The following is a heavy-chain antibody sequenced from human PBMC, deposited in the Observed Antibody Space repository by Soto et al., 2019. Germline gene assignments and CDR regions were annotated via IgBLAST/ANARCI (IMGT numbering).Heavy chain of an antibody. V-gene: IGHV3-30-3*01. D-gene: IGHD3-22*01. CDR1: GFTFSSYA. J-gene: IGHJ3*02. Sequence: PGGSPRLSCAASGFTFSSYAMHWVRQAPGKGLEWVAVISYDGSNKYYADSVKGRFTISRDNSKNTLYLQMNSLRAEDTAVYYCARDQPAPDSSGSYVGALDIWGQGTMVTVSS. CDR3: ARDQPAPDSSGSYVGALDI. CDR2: ISYDGSNK.